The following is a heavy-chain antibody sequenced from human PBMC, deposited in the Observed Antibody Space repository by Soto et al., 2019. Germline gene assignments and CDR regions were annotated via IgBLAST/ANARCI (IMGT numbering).Heavy chain of an antibody. V-gene: IGHV3-48*01. CDR2: ISTGSTNI. D-gene: IGHD3-9*01. J-gene: IGHJ6*02. Sequence: GGSLRLSCSASGFTFSLHSMSWVRQAPGKGLEWVSYISTGSTNIHYADSVKGRFTISRDSASSSLYLQMNSLRGDDTAVYYCARGVRTDYYQYYGMDVWGQGTTVTVSS. CDR3: ARGVRTDYYQYYGMDV. CDR1: GFTFSLHS.